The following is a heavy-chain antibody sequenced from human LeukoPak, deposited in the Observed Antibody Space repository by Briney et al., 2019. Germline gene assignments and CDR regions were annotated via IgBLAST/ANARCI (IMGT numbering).Heavy chain of an antibody. CDR3: ARDCHDSSGALDY. CDR1: GFTFSSYA. V-gene: IGHV3-30-3*01. J-gene: IGHJ4*02. D-gene: IGHD3-22*01. CDR2: ISYDGSNK. Sequence: SGGSLRLSCAASGFTFSSYAMSWVRQAPGKGLEWVAVISYDGSNKYYVDSVKGRFTISRDNSKNTLYLQMNSLRAEDTAVYYCARDCHDSSGALDYWGQGTLVTVSS.